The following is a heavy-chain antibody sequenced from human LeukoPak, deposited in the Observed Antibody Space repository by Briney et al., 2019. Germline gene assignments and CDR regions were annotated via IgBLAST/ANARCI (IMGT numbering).Heavy chain of an antibody. V-gene: IGHV1-69*06. Sequence: SVKVSCKASGGTFSSYAISWVRQAPGQGLEWMGGIIPIFGTANYAQKFQGRVTITADKSTSTAYMELSSLRSEDTAVYYCAREKRGLLWFGESRYYFDYWGQGTLVTVSS. D-gene: IGHD3-10*01. CDR3: AREKRGLLWFGESRYYFDY. CDR2: IIPIFGTA. CDR1: GGTFSSYA. J-gene: IGHJ4*02.